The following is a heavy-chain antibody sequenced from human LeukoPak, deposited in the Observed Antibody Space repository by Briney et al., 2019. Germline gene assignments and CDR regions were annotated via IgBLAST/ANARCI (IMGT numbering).Heavy chain of an antibody. Sequence: GGSLRLSCAAPGFTFRSHAMSWVRQAPGKGLEWVSAISGDGGSTYYADSVKGRFTISRDNSKNTLYLQVNSLRAEDTAVFYCAKKAVAGSFHFDYWGQGALVTVPS. V-gene: IGHV3-23*01. CDR3: AKKAVAGSFHFDY. CDR1: GFTFRSHA. CDR2: ISGDGGST. J-gene: IGHJ4*02. D-gene: IGHD6-19*01.